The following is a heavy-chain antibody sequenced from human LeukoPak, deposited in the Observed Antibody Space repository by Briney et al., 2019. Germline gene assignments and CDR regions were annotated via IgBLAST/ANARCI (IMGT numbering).Heavy chain of an antibody. CDR2: ISSSSSYI. J-gene: IGHJ4*02. V-gene: IGHV3-21*01. CDR1: GFTFSSYS. CDR3: AREASPLFDY. Sequence: GGSLRLSCAASGFTFSSYSMTWVRQAPGKGLEWVSSISSSSSYIYYADSVKGRFTISRDNAKNSLYLQMNSLRAEDTAVYYCAREASPLFDYWGQGTLVTVSS.